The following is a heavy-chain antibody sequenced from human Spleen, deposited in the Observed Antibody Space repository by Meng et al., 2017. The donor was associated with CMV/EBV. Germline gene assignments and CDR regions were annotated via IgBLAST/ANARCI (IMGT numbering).Heavy chain of an antibody. CDR2: IYYSGST. Sequence: SLNCTVSGGYIRRGDYYWSWVRQPPGKGLECIGYIYYSGSTYYNPSLKSRLTISLDTSKNQFSLKLSSVTAADTAVYYCATLYEGFDPWGQGTLVTVSS. D-gene: IGHD3-16*01. J-gene: IGHJ5*02. V-gene: IGHV4-30-4*08. CDR1: GGYIRRGDYY. CDR3: ATLYEGFDP.